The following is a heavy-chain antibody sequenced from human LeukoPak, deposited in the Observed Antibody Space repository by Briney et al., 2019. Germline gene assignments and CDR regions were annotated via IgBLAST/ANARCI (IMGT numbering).Heavy chain of an antibody. Sequence: GGSLRLSCAASGCTFSTYWMHWVRQAPGKGLVWVSRINSDGSSTSYADSVKGRFTISRDNARNTLYLQMNSLRAEDTAVYYCARVFRIPGISSDYWGQGTLVTVSS. J-gene: IGHJ4*02. CDR1: GCTFSTYW. V-gene: IGHV3-74*01. CDR3: ARVFRIPGISSDY. D-gene: IGHD6-13*01. CDR2: INSDGSST.